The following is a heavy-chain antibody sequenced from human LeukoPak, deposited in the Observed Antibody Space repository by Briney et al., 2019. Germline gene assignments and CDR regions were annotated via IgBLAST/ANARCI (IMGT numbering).Heavy chain of an antibody. CDR2: ISSSGSTI. V-gene: IGHV3-48*03. CDR1: GFTFSSYE. Sequence: SGGSLRLSCAASGFTFSSYEMNWVRQAPGKGLEWVSYISSSGSTIYYADSVKGRFTISRDNAKNSLYLQMNSLRAEDTAVYYCARRPPYRAAAGYGYWGQGTLVTVSS. J-gene: IGHJ4*02. D-gene: IGHD6-13*01. CDR3: ARRPPYRAAAGYGY.